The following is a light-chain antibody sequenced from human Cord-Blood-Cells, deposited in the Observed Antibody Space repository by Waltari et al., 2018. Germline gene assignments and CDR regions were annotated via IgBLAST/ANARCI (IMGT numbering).Light chain of an antibody. CDR1: SLRGYY. CDR3: NSRDSSGNHVV. Sequence: SSELTQDPAVSVALAQTVRISSHGDSLRGYYASWYQQKPGQAPVLVIYGKNNRPSGIQDRFSGSSSGNTASLTITGAQAEDEADYYCNSRDSSGNHVVFGGGTKLTVL. CDR2: GKN. V-gene: IGLV3-19*01. J-gene: IGLJ2*01.